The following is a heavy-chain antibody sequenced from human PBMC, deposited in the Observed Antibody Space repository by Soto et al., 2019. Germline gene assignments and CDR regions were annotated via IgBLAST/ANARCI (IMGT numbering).Heavy chain of an antibody. D-gene: IGHD6-13*01. CDR1: GGSISSGGYY. V-gene: IGHV4-31*03. J-gene: IGHJ5*02. CDR2: IYYSGST. Sequence: PSETLSLTCTVSGGSISSGGYYWSWIRQHPGKGLEWIGYIYYSGSTYYNPSLKSRVTISVDTSKNQFSLKLSSVTAADTAVYYCARDGEGAAAGGSFDWFDPWGQGTLVTVSS. CDR3: ARDGEGAAAGGSFDWFDP.